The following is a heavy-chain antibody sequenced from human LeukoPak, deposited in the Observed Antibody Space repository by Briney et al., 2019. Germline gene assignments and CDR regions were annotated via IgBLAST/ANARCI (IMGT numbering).Heavy chain of an antibody. Sequence: SQTLSLTCAISGESVSITGASWKWIRQSPSRGLEWLGRTYYRSKWYYEYALSVKSRIIVDPDTSKNQFSLQLNSVTPEDTAVYYCVRGNYNFDYWGQGSLVTVSS. J-gene: IGHJ4*02. V-gene: IGHV6-1*01. CDR3: VRGNYNFDY. CDR1: GESVSITGAS. D-gene: IGHD5-24*01. CDR2: TYYRSKWYY.